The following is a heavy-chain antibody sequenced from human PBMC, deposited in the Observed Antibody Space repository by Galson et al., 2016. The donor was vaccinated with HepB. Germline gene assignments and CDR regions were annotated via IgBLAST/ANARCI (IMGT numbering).Heavy chain of an antibody. CDR2: IIGDSTTI. V-gene: IGHV3-48*01. Sequence: SLRLSCAASGFTFSTYSLNWVRQAPGKGLEWVAYIIGDSTTISYADSVKGRFTISGDNVKNSLYLQMNSLRAEDTATYYCAIDPSHWIENPFALWGQGTLVTVPS. J-gene: IGHJ4*02. D-gene: IGHD2-2*03. CDR3: AIDPSHWIENPFAL. CDR1: GFTFSTYS.